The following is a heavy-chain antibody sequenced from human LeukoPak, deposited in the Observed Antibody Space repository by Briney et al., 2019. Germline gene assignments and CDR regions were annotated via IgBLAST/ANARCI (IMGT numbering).Heavy chain of an antibody. CDR1: GDSNSIGDYY. V-gene: IGHV4-61*02. CDR3: ARGAYSYDSSGAFDI. Sequence: SDTLPLTCTVSGDSNSIGDYYGSWSRQPAGKGLEWIERISSSGSTNYNPYLKSRVTISVDTSKNPVSLKLSSVTAADTAVYFCARGAYSYDSSGAFDIWGQGTMVTVSS. J-gene: IGHJ3*02. CDR2: ISSSGST. D-gene: IGHD3-22*01.